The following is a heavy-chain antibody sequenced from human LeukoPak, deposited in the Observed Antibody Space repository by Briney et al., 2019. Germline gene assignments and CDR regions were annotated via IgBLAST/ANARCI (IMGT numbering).Heavy chain of an antibody. D-gene: IGHD3-9*01. Sequence: PSETLSLTCAVYGGSFSGYYWSWIRQPPGKGLEWIGEINHSGSTNYNPSLKSRVTISVDTSKNQFSLKLSSVTAADTAVYYCARLLRYFDAGGMDVWGQGTTVTVSS. V-gene: IGHV4-34*01. CDR1: GGSFSGYY. CDR3: ARLLRYFDAGGMDV. J-gene: IGHJ6*02. CDR2: INHSGST.